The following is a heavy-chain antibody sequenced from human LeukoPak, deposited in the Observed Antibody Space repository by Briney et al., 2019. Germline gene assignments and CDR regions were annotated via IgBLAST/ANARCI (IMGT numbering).Heavy chain of an antibody. CDR1: GGSISSYY. Sequence: PSETLSLTCSLCGGSISSYYWSWIRQPPGKGLEGIGYIYYSWSTNYNPSLKSRVTISVDTSKNQFSLKLSSVTAADTAVYYCARGAADYYGSGSYNHYYYYYYMDVGGKGTTVTVSS. V-gene: IGHV4-59*01. CDR3: ARGAADYYGSGSYNHYYYYYYMDV. CDR2: IYYSWST. D-gene: IGHD3-10*01. J-gene: IGHJ6*03.